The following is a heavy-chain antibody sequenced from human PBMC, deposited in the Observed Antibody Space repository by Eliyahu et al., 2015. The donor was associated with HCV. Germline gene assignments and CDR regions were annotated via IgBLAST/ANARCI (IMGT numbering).Heavy chain of an antibody. Sequence: EVKKPGSSVKVSCKASGGTFSSYAISWVRQAPGQGLEWMGGIIPIFGTANYAQKFQGRVTITADESTSTAYMELSSLRSEDTAVYYCARVKGNLIVVVTFGAFDIWGQGTMVTVSS. V-gene: IGHV1-69*01. CDR2: IIPIFGTA. CDR1: GGTFSSYA. D-gene: IGHD2-21*02. J-gene: IGHJ3*02. CDR3: ARVKGNLIVVVTFGAFDI.